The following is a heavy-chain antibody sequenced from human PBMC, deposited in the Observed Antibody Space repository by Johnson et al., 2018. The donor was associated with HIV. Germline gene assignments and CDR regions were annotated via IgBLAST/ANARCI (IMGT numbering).Heavy chain of an antibody. CDR3: AKEESGVNALDN. V-gene: IGHV3-30*04. CDR1: GFTFSSYA. CDR2: ISYDGSNK. Sequence: VQLVESGGGVVQPGRSLRLSCAASGFTFSSYAIHWVRQAPGKGLEWVALISYDGSNKYYADSVKGRFTISRDNAKNSLYLQMNSLRAEDTALYYCAKEESGVNALDNWGQGTMVTVSS. J-gene: IGHJ3*02. D-gene: IGHD5-12*01.